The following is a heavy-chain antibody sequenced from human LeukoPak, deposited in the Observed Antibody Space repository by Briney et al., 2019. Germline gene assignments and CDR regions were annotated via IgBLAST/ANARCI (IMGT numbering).Heavy chain of an antibody. CDR2: IWYNGSKK. V-gene: IGHV3-33*08. Sequence: PGGSLRLSCAASGFTFSSYGMHWVRQAPGKGLEGVAVIWYNGSKKYYADSVKGRFTISRDNSKNPLYLKMNTLTPADTAVYYCARGAQKSSSSGVYFDYWGQGTLVTVSS. CDR1: GFTFSSYG. CDR3: ARGAQKSSSSGVYFDY. J-gene: IGHJ4*02. D-gene: IGHD6-6*01.